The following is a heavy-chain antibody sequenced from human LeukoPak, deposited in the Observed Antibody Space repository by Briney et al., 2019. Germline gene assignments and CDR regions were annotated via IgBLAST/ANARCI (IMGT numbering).Heavy chain of an antibody. CDR1: GFIFDNYA. V-gene: IGHV3-43*02. Sequence: GGSLRLSCAAPGFIFDNYAIRWVRQAPGKGLEWVSLISGDGGSTFYADSVRGRFTISRDNTRKSLSLQMSSLRSEDTALYYCARESETSGWYDYWGQGTLVTVSS. CDR2: ISGDGGST. D-gene: IGHD6-19*01. J-gene: IGHJ4*02. CDR3: ARESETSGWYDY.